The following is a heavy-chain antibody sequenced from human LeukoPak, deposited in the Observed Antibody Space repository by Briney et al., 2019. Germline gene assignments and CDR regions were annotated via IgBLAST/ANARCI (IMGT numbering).Heavy chain of an antibody. CDR2: ISGDGGTI. V-gene: IGHV3-23*01. CDR1: GYTLRSSA. J-gene: IGHJ6*02. CDR3: AKLAVAGPERSWYGMDV. D-gene: IGHD6-19*01. Sequence: LPGGSLRLSCAASGYTLRSSAMSWVRQAPGKGLEWVSAISGDGGTISYAASVRGRFTISRDNAKNTLFLQMSSLRAGDTALYYCAKLAVAGPERSWYGMDVWGQGTTVTVSS.